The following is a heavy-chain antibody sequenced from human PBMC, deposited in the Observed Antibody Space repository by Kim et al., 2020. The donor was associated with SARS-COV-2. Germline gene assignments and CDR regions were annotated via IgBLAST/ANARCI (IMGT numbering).Heavy chain of an antibody. CDR3: ARDHRRLRGNYYYYYGMDV. CDR2: IWYDGSNK. CDR1: GFTFSSYG. Sequence: GGSLRLSCAASGFTFSSYGMHWVRQAPGKGLEWVAVIWYDGSNKYYADSVKGRFTISRDNSKNTLYLQMNSLRAEDTAVYYCARDHRRLRGNYYYYYGMDVWGQGTTVTVSS. D-gene: IGHD3-10*01. V-gene: IGHV3-33*01. J-gene: IGHJ6*02.